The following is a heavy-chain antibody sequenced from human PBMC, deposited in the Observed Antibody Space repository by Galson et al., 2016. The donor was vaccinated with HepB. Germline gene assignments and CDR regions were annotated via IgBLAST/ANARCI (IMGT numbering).Heavy chain of an antibody. J-gene: IGHJ6*02. CDR1: GYTFTNYY. CDR3: ARDRLGPYGMNV. CDR2: ISPSGDSA. V-gene: IGHV1-46*01. D-gene: IGHD7-27*01. Sequence: SVKVSCKASGYTFTNYYMHWVRQAPGQGLDWMGIISPSGDSARYAQKFQGRVTMTRDTSTSTVYMELSSLRSEDTAVYFCARDRLGPYGMNVWGQGTTVTVSS.